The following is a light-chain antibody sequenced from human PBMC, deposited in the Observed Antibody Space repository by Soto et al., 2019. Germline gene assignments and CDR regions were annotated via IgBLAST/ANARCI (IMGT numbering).Light chain of an antibody. CDR3: QRYYSAPFT. CDR2: AAS. Sequence: DIQMTQSPSSLSASVGDRVTITCRTSQGISNYLAWYQQKPGKVPKLLISAASTLQSGVPSRFSGSGSGTDFTLTISSLQPEDVATYYCQRYYSAPFTYGPGTKVDIK. CDR1: QGISNY. V-gene: IGKV1-27*01. J-gene: IGKJ3*01.